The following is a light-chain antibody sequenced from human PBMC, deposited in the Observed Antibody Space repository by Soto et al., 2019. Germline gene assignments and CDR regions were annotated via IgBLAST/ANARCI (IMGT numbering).Light chain of an antibody. V-gene: IGKV3-11*01. CDR1: QSVSSN. Sequence: EIVVTQSPATLSVSPGEIATLSCRASQSVSSNLGWYQQKPGQAPRLLIYGASTRATGIPARFSGSGSGTDFTLTISSLEPEDFAVYYCQQRSNWPLTFGGGTKVDIK. J-gene: IGKJ4*01. CDR2: GAS. CDR3: QQRSNWPLT.